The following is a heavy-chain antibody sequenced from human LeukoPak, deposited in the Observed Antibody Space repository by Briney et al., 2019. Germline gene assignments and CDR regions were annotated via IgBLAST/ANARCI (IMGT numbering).Heavy chain of an antibody. Sequence: GGSLRLSCAASGFNFEDYGMTWVRQIPGTGLEWVAGVNSNGRSAGYAAAVRGRFTISRDNYKNSLYLDMGSLRLEDTAFYYCTRGYSTRHFPFDSWGQGTLVTVSS. V-gene: IGHV3-20*04. D-gene: IGHD2-2*01. J-gene: IGHJ4*02. CDR1: GFNFEDYG. CDR2: VNSNGRSA. CDR3: TRGYSTRHFPFDS.